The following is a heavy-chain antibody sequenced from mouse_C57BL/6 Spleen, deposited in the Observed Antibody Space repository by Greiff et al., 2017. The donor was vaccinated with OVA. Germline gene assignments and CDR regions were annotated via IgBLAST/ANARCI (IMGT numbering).Heavy chain of an antibody. D-gene: IGHD1-1*01. CDR3: TRDYGSSYGFDY. Sequence: VQLQQSGTVLARPGASVKMSCKTSGYTFTSYWMHWVKQRPGQGLEWIGAIYPGNSDTSYNQKFKGKAKLTAVTSASPAYMELSSLTNEDSAVYYCTRDYGSSYGFDYWGQGTTLTVSS. CDR2: IYPGNSDT. CDR1: GYTFTSYW. J-gene: IGHJ2*01. V-gene: IGHV1-5*01.